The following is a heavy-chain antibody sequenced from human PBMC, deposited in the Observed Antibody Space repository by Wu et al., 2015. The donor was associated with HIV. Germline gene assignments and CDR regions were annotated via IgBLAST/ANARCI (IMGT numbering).Heavy chain of an antibody. CDR1: GYTFTGYY. CDR3: ARARGYCSGGSCSLYGMDV. J-gene: IGHJ6*02. Sequence: QVQLVQSGAEVKKPGASVRVSCKTSGYTFTGYYIHWVRQAPGQGLEWMGWINPGSGDTSYSQKLQNRVTMTRDTSISTAYMELNRLRFDDTAVYYCARARGYCSGGSCSLYGMDVWGQGTTVTVSS. V-gene: IGHV1-2*02. CDR2: INPGSGDT. D-gene: IGHD2-15*01.